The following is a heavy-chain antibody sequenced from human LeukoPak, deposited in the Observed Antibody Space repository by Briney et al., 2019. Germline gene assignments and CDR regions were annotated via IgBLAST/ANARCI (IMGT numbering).Heavy chain of an antibody. J-gene: IGHJ4*02. CDR1: GFTVITND. Sequence: GGSLTLSCAPSGFTVITNDVTWLRQAPGKGLEWVSVLYSDGNTKYADYVQGRFTISRDNSKNTPYLEMNSLSPDDTAVYYCARGVEPLAANTLAYWGQGTLVTVSS. CDR3: ARGVEPLAANTLAY. CDR2: LYSDGNT. D-gene: IGHD1-14*01. V-gene: IGHV3-53*01.